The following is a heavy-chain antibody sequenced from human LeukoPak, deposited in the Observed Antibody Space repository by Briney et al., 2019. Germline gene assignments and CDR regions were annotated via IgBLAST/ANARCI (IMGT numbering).Heavy chain of an antibody. CDR1: GLTFSSYA. Sequence: PGGSLRLSCAASGLTFSSYAMSWVRQAPGKGLEWVSAISGSGGSTYYADSVKGRFTISRDNSKNTLYLQMNSLRAEDTAVYYCAKDQLAEGALDYWGQGTLVTVSS. CDR2: ISGSGGST. V-gene: IGHV3-23*01. J-gene: IGHJ4*02. D-gene: IGHD1-26*01. CDR3: AKDQLAEGALDY.